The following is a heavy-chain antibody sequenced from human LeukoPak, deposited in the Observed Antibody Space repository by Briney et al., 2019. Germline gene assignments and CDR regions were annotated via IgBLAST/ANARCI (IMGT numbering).Heavy chain of an antibody. CDR3: AREDRRITMVRGVQNWFDP. V-gene: IGHV1-2*02. CDR1: GYTFTGYY. J-gene: IGHJ5*02. Sequence: GASVKVSCKASGYTFTGYYMHWVRQAPGQGLEWMGWINPNSGGTNYAQKFQGGVTMTRNTSISTAYMELSSLRSEDTAVYYCAREDRRITMVRGVQNWFDPWGQGTLVTVSS. CDR2: INPNSGGT. D-gene: IGHD3-10*01.